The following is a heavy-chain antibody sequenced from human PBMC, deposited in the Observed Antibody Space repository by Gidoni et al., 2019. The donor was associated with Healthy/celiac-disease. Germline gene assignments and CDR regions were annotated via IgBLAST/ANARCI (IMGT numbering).Heavy chain of an antibody. Sequence: QVQLQESGPGLVKPSQTLSLTCTVSGGSISSGSYYWSWIRQPAGKGLEWIGRIYTSGSTNYNPSLKSRVTISVDTSKNQFSLKLSSVTAADTAVYYCARVSMVRGVILFDYWGQGTLVTVSS. CDR1: GGSISSGSYY. V-gene: IGHV4-61*02. CDR2: IYTSGST. D-gene: IGHD3-10*01. CDR3: ARVSMVRGVILFDY. J-gene: IGHJ4*02.